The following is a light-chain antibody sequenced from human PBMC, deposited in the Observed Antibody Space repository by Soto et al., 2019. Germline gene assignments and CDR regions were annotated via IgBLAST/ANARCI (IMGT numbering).Light chain of an antibody. CDR3: CSYAGSSTFV. CDR2: EVS. V-gene: IGLV2-23*02. Sequence: QSALTQPASVSGSPGQSITISCTGTSSVVGSYNLVSWYQQHPGKAPKLMIYEVSKRPSGVSNRFSGSKSGNTASLTISGLQAEDEADYYCCSYAGSSTFVFGTGTMVTVL. CDR1: SSVVGSYNL. J-gene: IGLJ1*01.